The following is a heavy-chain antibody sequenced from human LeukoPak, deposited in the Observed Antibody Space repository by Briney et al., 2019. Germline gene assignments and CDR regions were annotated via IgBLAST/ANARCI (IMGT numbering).Heavy chain of an antibody. CDR2: IGGDGGGGT. CDR3: VKDFGRNLGGPGY. D-gene: IGHD3-10*01. Sequence: GGSLRLSWAASGFTFSTYTMAWVRQAPGGGLEWVSGIGGDGGGGTYYAESVKGRFAISRDNSRSTLYLQMNSLRAEDTAVYYCVKDFGRNLGGPGYWGRGTLVTVSS. CDR1: GFTFSTYT. V-gene: IGHV3-23*01. J-gene: IGHJ4*02.